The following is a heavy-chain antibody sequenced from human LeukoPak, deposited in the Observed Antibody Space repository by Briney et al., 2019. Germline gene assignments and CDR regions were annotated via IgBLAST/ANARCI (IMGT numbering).Heavy chain of an antibody. CDR1: GGSFSDYY. Sequence: SETLSLTCAVYGGSFSDYYWSWIRQPPGKGLEWMGEINHSGSTNYNPSLKSRVTISVDTSKNQFSLKLSSVTAADTAVYYCARDQVVMITFGGVIEQRYYGMDVWGQGTTVTVSS. CDR3: ARDQVVMITFGGVIEQRYYGMDV. J-gene: IGHJ6*02. CDR2: INHSGST. D-gene: IGHD3-16*02. V-gene: IGHV4-34*01.